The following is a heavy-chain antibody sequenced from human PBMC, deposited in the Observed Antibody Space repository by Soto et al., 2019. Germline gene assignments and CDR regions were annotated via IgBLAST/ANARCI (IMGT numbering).Heavy chain of an antibody. CDR3: ASTTNGCSSTSCYTAYYYGMDV. CDR1: GYTFTSYG. V-gene: IGHV1-18*01. Sequence: GASVKVSCKASGYTFTSYGISWVRQAPGQGLEWMGWISAYNGDTNYAQKLQGRVTMTTDTSTSTAYMELRRLRSDDTDVYYCASTTNGCSSTSCYTAYYYGMDVWGQGTTVTVSS. D-gene: IGHD2-2*02. J-gene: IGHJ6*02. CDR2: ISAYNGDT.